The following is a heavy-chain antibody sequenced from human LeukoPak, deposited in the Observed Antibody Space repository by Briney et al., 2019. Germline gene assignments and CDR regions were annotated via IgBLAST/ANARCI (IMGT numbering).Heavy chain of an antibody. Sequence: SETLSLTCNVSGGSISSYYWSWIRQPAGKGLEWIGRINTSGTSNYNPSLRSRVTMSVDTSKGRFSLNLNSVTAADTAVYFCTRDREHGTQDSWGQGTLVTVS. J-gene: IGHJ4*02. CDR2: INTSGTS. D-gene: IGHD1-26*01. CDR1: GGSISSYY. CDR3: TRDREHGTQDS. V-gene: IGHV4-4*07.